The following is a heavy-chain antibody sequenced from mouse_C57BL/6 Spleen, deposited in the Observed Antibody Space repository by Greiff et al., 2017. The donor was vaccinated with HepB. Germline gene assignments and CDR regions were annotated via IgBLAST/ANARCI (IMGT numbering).Heavy chain of an antibody. CDR1: GYSITSGYY. J-gene: IGHJ3*01. CDR3: ASDVGQGPWFAY. V-gene: IGHV3-6*01. Sequence: ESGPGLVKPSQSLSLTCSVTGYSITSGYYWNWIRQFPGNKLEWMGYISYDGSNNYNPSLKNRISITRDTSKNQFFLKLNSVTTEDTATYYCASDVGQGPWFAYWGQGTLVTVSA. CDR2: ISYDGSN. D-gene: IGHD3-3*01.